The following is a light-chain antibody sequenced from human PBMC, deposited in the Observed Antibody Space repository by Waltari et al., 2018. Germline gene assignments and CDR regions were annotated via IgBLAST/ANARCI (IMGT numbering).Light chain of an antibody. J-gene: IGKJ1*01. V-gene: IGKV3-15*01. CDR3: QQYNNWPRT. Sequence: EIVMTQSPATLSVSPGERATLSCRASQSVSSNLAWYQQKPGQAPRLLIYGASTRATCGPGGFSGSGSGKEFTLTISSLQSEDFAVYYCQQYNNWPRTFGQGTKVEIK. CDR2: GAS. CDR1: QSVSSN.